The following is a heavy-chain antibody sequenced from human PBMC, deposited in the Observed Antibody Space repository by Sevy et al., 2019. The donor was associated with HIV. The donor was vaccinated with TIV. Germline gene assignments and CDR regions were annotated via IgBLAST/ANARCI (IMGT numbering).Heavy chain of an antibody. D-gene: IGHD3-16*01. Sequence: GGSLRLSCAASGFTFSSYDMHWVRQAPGKGLEWVAGISYDGKNKYYVDSVKGRFAISGDNSKNILYLQVNSLRSEATAVYHCASVALTFGGEPYEYHSFMDVWRKGTTVTVSS. J-gene: IGHJ6*03. V-gene: IGHV3-30*03. CDR1: GFTFSSYD. CDR2: ISYDGKNK. CDR3: ASVALTFGGEPYEYHSFMDV.